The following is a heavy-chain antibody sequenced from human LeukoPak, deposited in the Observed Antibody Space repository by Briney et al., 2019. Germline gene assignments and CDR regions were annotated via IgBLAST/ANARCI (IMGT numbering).Heavy chain of an antibody. CDR1: GFTFSSYG. J-gene: IGHJ4*02. CDR2: IWYGGSNK. V-gene: IGHV3-33*01. CDR3: ARNVYYYDSSGYLDPYFDY. D-gene: IGHD3-22*01. Sequence: GGSLRLSCAASGFTFSSYGMHWVRQAPGKGLEWVAVIWYGGSNKYYADSVKGRFTISRDNSKNTLYLQMNSLRAEDTAVYYCARNVYYYDSSGYLDPYFDYWGQGTLVTVSS.